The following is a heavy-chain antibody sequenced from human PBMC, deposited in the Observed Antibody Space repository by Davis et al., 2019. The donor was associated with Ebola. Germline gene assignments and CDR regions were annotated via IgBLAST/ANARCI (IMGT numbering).Heavy chain of an antibody. V-gene: IGHV3-30*02. CDR1: GFTFSSYG. Sequence: GGSLRLSCAASGFTFSSYGMHWVRQAPGKGLEWVAFIRYDGSNKYYADSVKGRFTISRDNSKNTLYLQMNSLRAEDTAVYYCAAGLSTNTGGWGQGTLVTVSS. J-gene: IGHJ4*02. CDR2: IRYDGSNK. CDR3: AAGLSTNTGG. D-gene: IGHD2-2*01.